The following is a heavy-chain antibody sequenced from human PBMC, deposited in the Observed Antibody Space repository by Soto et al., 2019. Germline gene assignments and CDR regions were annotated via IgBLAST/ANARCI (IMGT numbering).Heavy chain of an antibody. CDR2: IRGSGGST. D-gene: IGHD3-22*01. J-gene: IGHJ4*02. CDR3: ANQRRYYYDSSGYYLRPFDY. Sequence: GGSLRLSCTVSGFTFSRYYMNWVRQAPGKGLEWVATIRGSGGSTYYADSVKGRFTISRDNSKNTLYLQMNSLRAEDTAVYYCANQRRYYYDSSGYYLRPFDYWGQGTLVTVSS. CDR1: GFTFSRYY. V-gene: IGHV3-23*01.